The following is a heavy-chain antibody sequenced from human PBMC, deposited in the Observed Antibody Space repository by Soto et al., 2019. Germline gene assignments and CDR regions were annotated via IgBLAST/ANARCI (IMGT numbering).Heavy chain of an antibody. Sequence: QVQLVQSGAEVKKPGSSVKVSCKASGGTFSNYAITWVRQAPGQGLEWMGGIIPMFRTPNYAPKFQGRVTITADESTSTAYMELNSLTSEDTAMYYCARDAGRHSYDVTGYYFDYWGQGTLVTVSS. D-gene: IGHD3-9*01. CDR2: IIPMFRTP. V-gene: IGHV1-69*12. CDR1: GGTFSNYA. CDR3: ARDAGRHSYDVTGYYFDY. J-gene: IGHJ4*02.